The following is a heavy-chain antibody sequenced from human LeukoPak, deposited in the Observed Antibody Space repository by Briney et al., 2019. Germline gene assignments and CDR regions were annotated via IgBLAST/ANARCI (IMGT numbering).Heavy chain of an antibody. V-gene: IGHV1-69*04. CDR1: GGTFSSYA. CDR2: IIPILGIA. D-gene: IGHD5-24*01. Sequence: SLKVSCKASGGTFSSYAISWVRQAPGQGLEWMGRIIPILGIANYAQKSQGRVTITADKSTSTAYMELSSLRSEDTAVYYCAIDRGEVEMATIDAFDIWGQGTMATVSS. CDR3: AIDRGEVEMATIDAFDI. J-gene: IGHJ3*02.